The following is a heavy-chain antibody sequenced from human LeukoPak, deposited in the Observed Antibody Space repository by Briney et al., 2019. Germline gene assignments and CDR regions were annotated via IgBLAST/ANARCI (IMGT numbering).Heavy chain of an antibody. Sequence: PSETLSLTCTVSGGSISSYYWSWIRQPPGKGLEWIGYIYYSGSTNYNPSLKSRVTISVDTSKNQFSLKLSSVTAADTAVYYCARLGGYYYGSGSYYDYWGQGTLVTVSS. CDR2: IYYSGST. D-gene: IGHD3-10*01. V-gene: IGHV4-59*01. CDR1: GGSISSYY. J-gene: IGHJ4*02. CDR3: ARLGGYYYGSGSYYDY.